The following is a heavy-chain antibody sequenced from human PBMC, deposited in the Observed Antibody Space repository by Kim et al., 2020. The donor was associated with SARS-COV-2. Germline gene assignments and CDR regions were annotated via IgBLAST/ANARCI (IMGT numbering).Heavy chain of an antibody. Sequence: YADAVKGRLTICRDNSKNALYLQMNSLRAEDTAVYYCARDLRYFDGAGMDVWGQGPTVTVSS. D-gene: IGHD3-9*01. CDR3: ARDLRYFDGAGMDV. V-gene: IGHV3-30*01. J-gene: IGHJ6*02.